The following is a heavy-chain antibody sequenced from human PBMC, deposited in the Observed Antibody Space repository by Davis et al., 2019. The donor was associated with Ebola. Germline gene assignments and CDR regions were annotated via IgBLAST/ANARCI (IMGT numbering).Heavy chain of an antibody. D-gene: IGHD6-6*01. J-gene: IGHJ4*02. Sequence: SETLSLTCAVYGGSFSGYYWSWIRQPPGKGLEWIGEINHSGSNNYNPSLKSRVTISVDTAKNQFSLKLSSVTAADTAVYYCARGLKPYSSSPLGYWGQGTLVTVSS. CDR3: ARGLKPYSSSPLGY. V-gene: IGHV4-34*01. CDR2: INHSGSN. CDR1: GGSFSGYY.